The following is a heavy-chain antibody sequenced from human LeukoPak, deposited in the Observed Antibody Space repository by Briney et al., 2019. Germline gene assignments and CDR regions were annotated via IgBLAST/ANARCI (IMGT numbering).Heavy chain of an antibody. CDR3: ARRSSGGLYYFDY. V-gene: IGHV3-48*02. Sequence: GGSLRLSCAASGFTFSSYSMNWVRQAPGKGLEWVSYIRSSGSTICYADSVKGRFTISRDNAKNSLFLQMNSLRDEDTAVYYCARRSSGGLYYFDYWGQGTLVTVSS. CDR1: GFTFSSYS. J-gene: IGHJ4*02. D-gene: IGHD3-10*01. CDR2: IRSSGSTI.